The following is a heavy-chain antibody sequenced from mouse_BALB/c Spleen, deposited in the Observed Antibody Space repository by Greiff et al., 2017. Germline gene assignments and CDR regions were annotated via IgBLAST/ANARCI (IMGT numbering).Heavy chain of an antibody. CDR3: ARTAQPYYVNWIAY. Sequence: VQLQESGAELMKPGASVKISCKATGYTFSSYWIEWVKQRPGHGLEWIGEILPGSGSTNYNEKFKGKATFTADTSSNTAYMQLSSLTSEDSAVYYCARTAQPYYVNWIAYWGQGTLVTVSA. V-gene: IGHV1-9*01. D-gene: IGHD2-10*01. CDR1: GYTFSSYW. J-gene: IGHJ3*01. CDR2: ILPGSGST.